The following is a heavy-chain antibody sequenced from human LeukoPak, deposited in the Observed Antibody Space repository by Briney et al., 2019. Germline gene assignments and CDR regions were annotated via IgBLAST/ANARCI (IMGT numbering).Heavy chain of an antibody. J-gene: IGHJ6*02. V-gene: IGHV4-4*07. CDR1: GGSISGYY. CDR3: ARDLGYCSGGSCYYYYYGMDV. D-gene: IGHD2-15*01. CDR2: IYTSGST. Sequence: SETLSLTCTVSGGSISGYYWSWIRQPAGKGLEWIGRIYTSGSTNYNPSLKSRVTMSVDTSKNQFSLKLSSVTAADTAVYYCARDLGYCSGGSCYYYYYGMDVWGQGTTVTVSS.